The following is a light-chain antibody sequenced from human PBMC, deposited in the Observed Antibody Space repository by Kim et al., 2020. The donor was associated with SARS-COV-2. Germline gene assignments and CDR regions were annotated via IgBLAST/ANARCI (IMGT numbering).Light chain of an antibody. Sequence: DIQMTQSPSSLSAAVGDRVTITCRASQNIYSHLDWYQHKPGSAPQLLIYDTSTLKSGVPSRFSGSGSGTDFTLTIGSLQPEDFATYICQQSHATPITFGPGTRLEIK. J-gene: IGKJ5*01. CDR1: QNIYSH. CDR3: QQSHATPIT. V-gene: IGKV1-39*01. CDR2: DTS.